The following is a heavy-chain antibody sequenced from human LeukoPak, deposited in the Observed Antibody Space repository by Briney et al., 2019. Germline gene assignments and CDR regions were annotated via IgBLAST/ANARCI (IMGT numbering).Heavy chain of an antibody. CDR2: INHSGST. D-gene: IGHD5-18*01. CDR3: ARGYSYGYDP. J-gene: IGHJ3*01. V-gene: IGHV4-34*01. Sequence: SETLSLACAVYGGSFSGYYWSWIRQPPGKGLEWIGEINHSGSTNYNPSLKSRVTISVDTSKNQFSLKLSSVTAADTAVYYCARGYSYGYDPWGQGTMVTVSS. CDR1: GGSFSGYY.